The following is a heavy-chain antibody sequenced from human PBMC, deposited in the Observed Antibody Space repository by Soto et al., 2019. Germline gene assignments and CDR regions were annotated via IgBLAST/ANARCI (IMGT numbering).Heavy chain of an antibody. CDR3: ARESYRGYSYGSFDF. J-gene: IGHJ4*02. D-gene: IGHD5-18*01. V-gene: IGHV4-61*01. Sequence: SETLSLTCTVSGGSVSSGSYYWNWVRQPPGKRLEWIGYISYSGSTNYNPSLKSRVTISVDTSKNQFSLNLTSVTAADTAVYYCARESYRGYSYGSFDFWGQGSLVTVSS. CDR2: ISYSGST. CDR1: GGSVSSGSYY.